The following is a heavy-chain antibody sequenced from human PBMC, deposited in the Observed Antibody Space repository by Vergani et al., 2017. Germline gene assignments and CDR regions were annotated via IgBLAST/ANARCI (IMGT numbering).Heavy chain of an antibody. Sequence: QVQLQESGPGLVKPSETLSLTCAVSGYSISSGYYWGWIRQPPGKGLEWIGSIYHSGSTYYNPSLKSRVTISVDTSKNQFSLKLSSVTAADTAVYYCARTRRGVITLYYYYYYMDVWGKGTTVTVSS. CDR1: GYSISSGYY. CDR2: IYHSGST. V-gene: IGHV4-38-2*01. J-gene: IGHJ6*03. D-gene: IGHD3-10*01. CDR3: ARTRRGVITLYYYYYYMDV.